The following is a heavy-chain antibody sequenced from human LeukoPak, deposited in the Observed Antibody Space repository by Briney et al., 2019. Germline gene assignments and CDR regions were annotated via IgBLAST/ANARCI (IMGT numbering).Heavy chain of an antibody. Sequence: AASVKVSCKASGYTFTRYYMHWVRQAPGQGLEWMGIINPNGGSTSYAQKFQGRVTMTRDTSTGTVYMELSSLRSEDTAVYYCARQVKIVVVTATFDYWGQGTLATVSS. J-gene: IGHJ4*02. D-gene: IGHD2-21*02. CDR3: ARQVKIVVVTATFDY. CDR1: GYTFTRYY. V-gene: IGHV1-46*01. CDR2: INPNGGST.